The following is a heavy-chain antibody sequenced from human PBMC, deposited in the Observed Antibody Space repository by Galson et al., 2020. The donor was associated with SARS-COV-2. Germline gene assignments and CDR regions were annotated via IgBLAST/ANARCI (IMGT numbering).Heavy chain of an antibody. CDR2: IWYDGSNK. V-gene: IGHV3-33*08. D-gene: IGHD3-16*02. CDR3: ARDLRLGELSFDDY. J-gene: IGHJ4*02. Sequence: QLGESLKISCAASGFTFSSYWMSWVRQAPGKGLEWVAVIWYDGSNKYYADSVKGRFTISRDNSKNTLYLQMNSLRAEDTAVYYCARDLRLGELSFDDYWGQGTLVTVSS. CDR1: GFTFSSYW.